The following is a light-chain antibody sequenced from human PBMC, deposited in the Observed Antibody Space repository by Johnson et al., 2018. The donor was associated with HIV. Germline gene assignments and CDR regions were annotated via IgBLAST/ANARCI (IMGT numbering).Light chain of an antibody. CDR1: SSNIGNNY. Sequence: QAVLTQPPSVSAAPGQKVTISCSGSSSNIGNNYVSWYQQLPGPAPKLLIYDNSKRPSGIPDRFSGSKSGTSATLGITGLQTEDEADYYCGTWDSSLSAGVFGTGTKVTVL. J-gene: IGLJ1*01. CDR2: DNS. CDR3: GTWDSSLSAGV. V-gene: IGLV1-51*01.